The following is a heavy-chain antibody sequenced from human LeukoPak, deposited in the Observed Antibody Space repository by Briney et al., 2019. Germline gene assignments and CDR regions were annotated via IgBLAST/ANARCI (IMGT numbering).Heavy chain of an antibody. Sequence: GGSLRLSCAASGFTFSSYWMSWVRQAPGKGLEWVANIKKDGSEKNYVDSVKGRFTISRDNARNSLYLQMNSLRAEDTAVYYCARDPYRFAFDIWGQGTVVLVSS. CDR2: IKKDGSEK. CDR1: GFTFSSYW. V-gene: IGHV3-7*03. D-gene: IGHD1-26*01. J-gene: IGHJ3*02. CDR3: ARDPYRFAFDI.